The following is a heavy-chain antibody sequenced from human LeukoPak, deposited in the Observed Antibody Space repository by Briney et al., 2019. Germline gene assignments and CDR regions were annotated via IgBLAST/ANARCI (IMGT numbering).Heavy chain of an antibody. CDR1: GFTFSNYG. J-gene: IGHJ4*02. Sequence: GGSLRLSCAASGFTFSNYGMHWVRQAPGKGLEWVAVMYSDGSTQYYADSVKGRFTISRDNSKTRLYLQMTSLRAEDTAVYYCARDSYGAYLYFDYWGQGTLVTVSS. V-gene: IGHV3-30*03. CDR2: MYSDGSTQ. D-gene: IGHD4/OR15-4a*01. CDR3: ARDSYGAYLYFDY.